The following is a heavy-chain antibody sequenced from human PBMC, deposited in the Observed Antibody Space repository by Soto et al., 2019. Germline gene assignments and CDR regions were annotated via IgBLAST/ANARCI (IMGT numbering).Heavy chain of an antibody. CDR3: ATGVEEDSGSGSYGYMDV. J-gene: IGHJ6*03. D-gene: IGHD3-10*01. V-gene: IGHV1-8*01. CDR2: MTPNSGHT. Sequence: QVQLVQSGAEVRKPGASVKVSCKASGYTFSSFDINWVRQAAGHGLEWMGWMTPNSGHTGYAQKFQGRVTMTRNTSTSTVYMDLSSLTSEDTAVYYCATGVEEDSGSGSYGYMDVCGRGTTVTVSS. CDR1: GYTFSSFD.